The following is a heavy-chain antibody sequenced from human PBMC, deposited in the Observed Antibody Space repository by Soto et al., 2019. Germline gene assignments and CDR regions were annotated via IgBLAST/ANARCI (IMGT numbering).Heavy chain of an antibody. Sequence: ASVKVSCKASGYTFTGYYMHWVRQAPGQGLEWMGWINPNSGGTNYAQKFQGWVTMTRDTSISTAYMELSRLRPDDTAVYYCARDGASTYYDILTGTNYYYYGMDVWGQGSTVTSP. CDR3: ARDGASTYYDILTGTNYYYYGMDV. V-gene: IGHV1-2*04. D-gene: IGHD3-9*01. CDR1: GYTFTGYY. J-gene: IGHJ6*02. CDR2: INPNSGGT.